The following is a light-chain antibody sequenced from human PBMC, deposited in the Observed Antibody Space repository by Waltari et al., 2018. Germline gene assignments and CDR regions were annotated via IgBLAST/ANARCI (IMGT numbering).Light chain of an antibody. V-gene: IGKV4-1*01. J-gene: IGKJ2*02. Sequence: DIVMTQSPDSLAVSLGERATINCKSSQSVLYNSDNKNYLALYQQKPGQPPKLLSYWASMQESGVPDRFSGSGSGTDFTLTISSLQAEEVAVDYCQQYYSIPRTYCQETKLEIK. CDR3: QQYYSIPRT. CDR2: WAS. CDR1: QSVLYNSDNKNY.